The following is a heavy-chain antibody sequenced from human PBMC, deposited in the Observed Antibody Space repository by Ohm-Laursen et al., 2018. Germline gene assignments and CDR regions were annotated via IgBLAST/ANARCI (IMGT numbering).Heavy chain of an antibody. D-gene: IGHD3-22*01. CDR2: ISSSSSYI. CDR1: GFTFSSYS. Sequence: SLRLSCTASGFTFSSYSMNWVRQAPGKGLEWVSSISSSSSYIYYADSVKGRFTISRDNAQNSLYLQMNSLRAEDTAVYYCARGEAYYDSAGYPFDYWGQGTLVTVSS. J-gene: IGHJ4*02. CDR3: ARGEAYYDSAGYPFDY. V-gene: IGHV3-21*01.